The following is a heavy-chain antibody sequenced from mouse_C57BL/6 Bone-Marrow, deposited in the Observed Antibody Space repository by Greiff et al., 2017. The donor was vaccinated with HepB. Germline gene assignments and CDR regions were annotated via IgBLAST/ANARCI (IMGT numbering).Heavy chain of an antibody. Sequence: EVKLMESGGDLVKPGGSLKLSCAASGFTFSSYGMSWVRQTPDKRLEWVATISSGGSYTYYPDSVKGRFTISRDNAKNTLYLQMSSLKSEDTAMYYCARQGGDYYGSSIFAYWGQGTLVTVSA. V-gene: IGHV5-6*01. J-gene: IGHJ3*01. D-gene: IGHD1-1*01. CDR1: GFTFSSYG. CDR3: ARQGGDYYGSSIFAY. CDR2: ISSGGSYT.